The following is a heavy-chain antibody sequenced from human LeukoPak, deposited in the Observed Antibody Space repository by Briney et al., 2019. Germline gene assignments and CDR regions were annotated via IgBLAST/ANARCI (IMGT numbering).Heavy chain of an antibody. D-gene: IGHD2/OR15-2a*01. CDR3: ARKIYCHSSTCPDAFDI. CDR1: GYSISSNNW. J-gene: IGHJ3*02. V-gene: IGHV4-28*01. CDR2: IYYSGST. Sequence: SETLSLTCAVSGYSISSNNWWGWIRQPPGKGLEWIGYIYYSGSTYYNPSLKSRVTMSVDTSKNQFSLKLSSVTAVDTAVYYCARKIYCHSSTCPDAFDIWGQGTMVTVSS.